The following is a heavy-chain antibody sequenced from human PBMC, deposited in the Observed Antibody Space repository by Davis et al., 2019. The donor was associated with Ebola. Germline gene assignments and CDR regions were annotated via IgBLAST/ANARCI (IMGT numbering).Heavy chain of an antibody. CDR1: GFIFRSYV. Sequence: GGSLRLSCAASGFIFRSYVMSWVRQAPGKGLEWVSTFGTSGDTYYADSVKGRFTISRDNSKNTLYLQMNSLRDEDTAVYYCAKDTSNIWFDIWGQGTNVTVSS. V-gene: IGHV3-23*01. CDR3: AKDTSNIWFDI. CDR2: FGTSGDT. D-gene: IGHD1-26*01. J-gene: IGHJ3*02.